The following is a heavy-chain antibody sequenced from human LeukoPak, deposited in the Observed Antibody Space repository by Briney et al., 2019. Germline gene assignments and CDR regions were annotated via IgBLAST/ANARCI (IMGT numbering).Heavy chain of an antibody. D-gene: IGHD6-25*01. CDR2: SYHSGST. CDR3: AREAAGQWFDP. CDR1: GDSISSSNL. Sequence: SETLSLTCAVSGDSISSSNLWTWVRQPPGKGLEWIGESYHSGSTNYNPSLKSRVTMSLDKSKNQFSLKLTSLTAADTAVYYCAREAAGQWFDPWGQGTLVTVFS. V-gene: IGHV4-4*02. J-gene: IGHJ5*02.